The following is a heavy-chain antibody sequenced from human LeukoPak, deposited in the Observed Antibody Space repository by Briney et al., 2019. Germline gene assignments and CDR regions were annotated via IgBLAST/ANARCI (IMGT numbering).Heavy chain of an antibody. CDR1: GGSISSSSYY. CDR2: ICYSGST. Sequence: TSETLSLTCTVSGGSISSSSYYWGWIRPPPGKGLEWIGSICYSGSTYYNPSLKSRVTISVDTSKNQFSLKLGSRTSADTALYYMPIHGHIALAGTFAYCRQGSIVTVSS. V-gene: IGHV4-39*01. J-gene: IGHJ4*02. D-gene: IGHD6-19*01. CDR3: PIHGHIALAGTFAY.